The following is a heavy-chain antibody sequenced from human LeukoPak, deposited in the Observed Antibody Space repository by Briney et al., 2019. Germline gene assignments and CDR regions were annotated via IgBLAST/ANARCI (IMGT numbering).Heavy chain of an antibody. CDR2: INHSGCT. J-gene: IGHJ4*02. CDR3: AVNGYSSGWFTKNYFDY. Sequence: PSETLSLTCAVYGGSFSGYYWSWIRQPPGKGLEWIGEINHSGCTNYNPSLKSRVTISVDTSRNQFSLKLSSVTAADTAVYYCAVNGYSSGWFTKNYFDYWGQGTLVTVSS. D-gene: IGHD6-19*01. V-gene: IGHV4-34*01. CDR1: GGSFSGYY.